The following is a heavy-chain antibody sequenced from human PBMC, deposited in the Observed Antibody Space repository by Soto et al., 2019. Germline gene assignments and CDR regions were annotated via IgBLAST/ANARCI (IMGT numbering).Heavy chain of an antibody. D-gene: IGHD4-4*01. CDR2: IYHSGST. Sequence: SETLSLTCAVSGGSISSGGYSWSWIRQPPGKGLEWIGYIYHSGSTYYNPSLKSRVTISVDRSKNQFSLKLSSVTTADTAVYYCARDRVYSNHYYYGMDVWGQGTTVTVSS. CDR1: GGSISSGGYS. J-gene: IGHJ6*02. V-gene: IGHV4-30-2*01. CDR3: ARDRVYSNHYYYGMDV.